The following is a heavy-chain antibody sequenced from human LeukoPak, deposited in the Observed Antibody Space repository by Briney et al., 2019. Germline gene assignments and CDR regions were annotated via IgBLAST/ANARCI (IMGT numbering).Heavy chain of an antibody. CDR1: GFTFSSYG. CDR3: AKGLVQTTMSYSVDY. CDR2: ISYDGSNK. D-gene: IGHD1-1*01. J-gene: IGHJ4*02. V-gene: IGHV3-30*18. Sequence: PGGSLRLSCAASGFTFSSYGMHWVRQAPGKGLEWVAVISYDGSNKYYADSVKGRFTISRDNSKNTLYLQMNSLRAEDTAVHYCAKGLVQTTMSYSVDYWGQGALVTVSS.